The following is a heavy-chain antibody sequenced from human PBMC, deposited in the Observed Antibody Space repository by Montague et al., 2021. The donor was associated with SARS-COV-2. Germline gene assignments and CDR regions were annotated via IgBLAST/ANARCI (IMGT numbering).Heavy chain of an antibody. Sequence: SETLSLTCSVSGGSISSYYWSWIRQPPGKGLEWIGFIFYNGSTKYNPSLKRRVSISLDTSKNQFSLKLSSVTAADTAVYYCARQDAWAYCGDECYRGWFDSWGQGTQVTVSS. CDR1: GGSISSYY. CDR2: IFYNGST. J-gene: IGHJ5*01. V-gene: IGHV4-59*01. CDR3: ARQDAWAYCGDECYRGWFDS. D-gene: IGHD2-21*01.